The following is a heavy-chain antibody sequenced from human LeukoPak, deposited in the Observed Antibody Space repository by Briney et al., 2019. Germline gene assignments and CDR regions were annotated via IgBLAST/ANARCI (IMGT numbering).Heavy chain of an antibody. CDR2: ISYDGSNK. D-gene: IGHD2-2*01. CDR3: AKDGGLGYCSSTSCYLDY. V-gene: IGHV3-30*18. J-gene: IGHJ4*02. Sequence: PGRSLRLSCAASGFTFSSYGMHWVRQAPGKGLEWVAAISYDGSNKYYADSVKGRFTISRDNSKNTLYLQMNSLRAEDTAVYYCAKDGGLGYCSSTSCYLDYWGQGTLVTVSS. CDR1: GFTFSSYG.